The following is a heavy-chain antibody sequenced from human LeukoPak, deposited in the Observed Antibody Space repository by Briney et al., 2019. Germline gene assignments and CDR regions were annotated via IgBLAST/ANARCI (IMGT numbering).Heavy chain of an antibody. Sequence: GGSLRLSCAASGFTFSNFWMSWVRQAPGKGLEWVANIKQDGSEKYYVDSVKGRFTISRDNAKNSLYLQMNSLRAEDTAVYYCARESDSSGCAPFDYWGQGTLVTVSS. CDR2: IKQDGSEK. CDR1: GFTFSNFW. J-gene: IGHJ4*02. V-gene: IGHV3-7*01. CDR3: ARESDSSGCAPFDY. D-gene: IGHD3-22*01.